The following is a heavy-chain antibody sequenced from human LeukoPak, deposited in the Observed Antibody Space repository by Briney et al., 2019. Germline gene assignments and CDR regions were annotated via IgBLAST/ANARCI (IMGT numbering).Heavy chain of an antibody. CDR3: ARRYCSGGTCYSERGAFDI. CDR2: IFYSGST. Sequence: SETLSLTCTVSGGSISSGTYYWGWIRQPPGKGLEWIGNIFYSGSTYYNPSLKSRVTISVDTSKNQFSLKLSSVTAADTAVYWCARRYCSGGTCYSERGAFDIWGQGTMVTVSS. D-gene: IGHD2-15*01. CDR1: GGSISSGTYY. J-gene: IGHJ3*02. V-gene: IGHV4-39*07.